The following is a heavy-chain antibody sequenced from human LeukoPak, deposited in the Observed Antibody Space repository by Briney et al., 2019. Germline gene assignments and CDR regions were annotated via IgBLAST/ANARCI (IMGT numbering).Heavy chain of an antibody. V-gene: IGHV3-74*01. Sequence: GGSLRLSCAASGFTFSSYWMHWVRQAPGKGLVWVSRINNDGRSANYADSVKGRFTISRDNAKNTLYLQMNNLRTEDTAVYYCARDLRTPSDTNIAIDYWGQGTLVTVSS. J-gene: IGHJ4*02. CDR3: ARDLRTPSDTNIAIDY. D-gene: IGHD4-23*01. CDR2: INNDGRSA. CDR1: GFTFSSYW.